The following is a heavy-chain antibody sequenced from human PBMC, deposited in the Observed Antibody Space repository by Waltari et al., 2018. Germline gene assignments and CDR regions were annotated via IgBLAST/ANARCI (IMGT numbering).Heavy chain of an antibody. CDR1: GFTFSSYA. CDR3: ARGIEYSSSL. J-gene: IGHJ4*02. D-gene: IGHD6-6*01. Sequence: QVQLVESGGGVVQPGRSLRLSCAASGFTFSSYAMHWVRQAPGKGLEWVAVISHDGSNKYYADSVKGRFTISRDNSKNTLYLQMNSLRAEDTAVYYCARGIEYSSSLWGQGTLVTVSS. V-gene: IGHV3-30-3*01. CDR2: ISHDGSNK.